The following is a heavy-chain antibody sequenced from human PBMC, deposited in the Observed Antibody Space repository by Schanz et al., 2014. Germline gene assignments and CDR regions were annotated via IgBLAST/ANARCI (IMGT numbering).Heavy chain of an antibody. CDR1: GGTFNSYT. J-gene: IGHJ5*02. Sequence: QVQLVQSGAEAKKPGSSMKVSCKASGGTFNSYTINWVRQAPGQGLEWRRRIISILGITTYAQKYQDSLTITADKSTSTAYIELISLRSEDTAMDYCGGDYYDGSGYYCCDAWGQGTLVTVSS. CDR2: IISILGIT. V-gene: IGHV1-69*08. CDR3: GGDYYDGSGYYCCDA. D-gene: IGHD3-22*01.